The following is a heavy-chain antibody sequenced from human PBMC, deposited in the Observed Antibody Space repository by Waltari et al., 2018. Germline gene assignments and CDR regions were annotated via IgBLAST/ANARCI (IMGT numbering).Heavy chain of an antibody. D-gene: IGHD3-3*01. V-gene: IGHV1-2*06. CDR1: GYTFTGYY. CDR2: INPNSGGT. Sequence: QVQLVQSGAEVKKPGASVKVSCKASGYTFTGYYMHWVRQAPGQGLEWMGRINPNSGGTNYAQKFQGRVTMTRDTSISTAYMELSRLRSDDTAVYYCAREPYYDFWSGYYQGDAFDIWGQGTMVTVSS. CDR3: AREPYYDFWSGYYQGDAFDI. J-gene: IGHJ3*02.